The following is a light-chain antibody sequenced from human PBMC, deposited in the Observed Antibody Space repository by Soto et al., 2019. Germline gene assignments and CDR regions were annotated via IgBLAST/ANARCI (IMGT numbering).Light chain of an antibody. V-gene: IGKV1-39*01. CDR3: QQSYSTPPT. J-gene: IGKJ1*01. Sequence: DIQITQSPSSLSTFVGDRVTITCRASQSISGFLNWYQQRPGRAPKLLIYAASSLQSGVPSRFSGSGSGTDFTLTISSLQPGDFATYYCQQSYSTPPTFGQGTKVDIK. CDR1: QSISGF. CDR2: AAS.